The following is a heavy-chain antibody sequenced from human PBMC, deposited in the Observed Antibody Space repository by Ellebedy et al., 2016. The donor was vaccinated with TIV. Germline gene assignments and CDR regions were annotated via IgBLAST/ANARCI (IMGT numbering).Heavy chain of an antibody. Sequence: GGSLRLSXAASGFTFSSYSMNWVRQAPGKGLEWVSSIISSSSYIYYADSVKGRFTISRDNAKNSLYLQMNSLRAEDTAVYYCARDAVDYDILTGYYTDSSSPSYWGQGTLVTVSS. J-gene: IGHJ4*02. CDR1: GFTFSSYS. V-gene: IGHV3-21*01. D-gene: IGHD3-9*01. CDR3: ARDAVDYDILTGYYTDSSSPSY. CDR2: IISSSSYI.